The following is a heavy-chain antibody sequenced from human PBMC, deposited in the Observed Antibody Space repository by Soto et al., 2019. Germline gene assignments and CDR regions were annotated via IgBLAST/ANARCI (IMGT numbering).Heavy chain of an antibody. CDR2: ILYSGTA. CDR1: GGSISSTNY. J-gene: IGHJ5*02. CDR3: APERAAAGNWGWFDP. V-gene: IGHV4-39*01. Sequence: QLQLQESGPGLVKASETLSLTCTVSGGSISSTNYWGWIRQPPGKGLEWIGSILYSGTAYYNPSLNSRVTISVDTSMNQFSLRLSSVTAADTAVYYCAPERAAAGNWGWFDPWGQGTLVTVSS. D-gene: IGHD6-13*01.